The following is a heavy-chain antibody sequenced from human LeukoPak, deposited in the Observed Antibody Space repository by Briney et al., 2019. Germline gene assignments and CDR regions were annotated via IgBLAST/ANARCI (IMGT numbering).Heavy chain of an antibody. Sequence: GSLRLSCAASGFTFSSYSMNWVRQPPGKGLEWIGEINHSGSTNYNPSLKSRVTISVDTSKNQFSLKLSSVTAADTAVYYCARGRYDFWSGYSAQFDYWGQGTLVTVSS. CDR3: ARGRYDFWSGYSAQFDY. CDR2: INHSGST. D-gene: IGHD3-3*01. V-gene: IGHV4-34*01. CDR1: GFTFSSYS. J-gene: IGHJ4*02.